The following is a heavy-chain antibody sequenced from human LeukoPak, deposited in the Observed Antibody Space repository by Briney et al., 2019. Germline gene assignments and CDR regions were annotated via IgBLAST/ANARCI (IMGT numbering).Heavy chain of an antibody. CDR3: ARDLLTTVTFPHYYGMDV. D-gene: IGHD4-17*01. V-gene: IGHV1-2*02. CDR2: INPNSGGT. J-gene: IGHJ6*02. CDR1: GYTFTGYY. Sequence: ASVKVSCKVSGYTFTGYYFHWVRQAPGQGLEWMGWINPNSGGTNYAQKFQGRVTMTRDTSISTAYMELSRLRSDDTAVYYCARDLLTTVTFPHYYGMDVWGQGTTVTVSS.